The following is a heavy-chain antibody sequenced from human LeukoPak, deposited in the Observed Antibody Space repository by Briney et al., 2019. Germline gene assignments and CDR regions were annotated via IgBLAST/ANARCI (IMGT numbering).Heavy chain of an antibody. CDR3: ARKVPNDSSGYYYRGQFDP. CDR1: GGTFSSYA. CDR2: IIPVFGTS. D-gene: IGHD3-22*01. J-gene: IGHJ5*02. Sequence: ASVKVSCKASGGTFSSYAISWVRQAPGQGLEWMGGIIPVFGTSNYAQKFQGRVTITADKSTSTAYMELSSLRSEDTAVYYCARKVPNDSSGYYYRGQFDPWGQGTLVTVSS. V-gene: IGHV1-69*06.